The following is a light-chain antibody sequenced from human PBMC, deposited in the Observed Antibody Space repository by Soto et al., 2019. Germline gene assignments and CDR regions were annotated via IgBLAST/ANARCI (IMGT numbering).Light chain of an antibody. J-gene: IGKJ5*01. Sequence: EIVMTQSPGTLSVSPGERATLSCRASQSVSSNLAWYQQKPGQAPRLLISDASTRATGIPARFSGSGSGTEFTLTVSSLQSEDFAVYYCQQYIKWPITFVQGTRLEIK. CDR3: QQYIKWPIT. V-gene: IGKV3-15*01. CDR1: QSVSSN. CDR2: DAS.